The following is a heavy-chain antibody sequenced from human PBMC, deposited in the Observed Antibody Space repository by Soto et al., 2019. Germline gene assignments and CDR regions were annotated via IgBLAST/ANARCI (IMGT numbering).Heavy chain of an antibody. V-gene: IGHV1-8*01. D-gene: IGHD4-17*01. J-gene: IGHJ6*03. CDR1: GYTFTSYD. CDR3: ARAVTLSYYYYYYMDV. Sequence: QVQLVQSGAEVKKPGASVKVSCKASGYTFTSYDINWVRQATGQGPEWMGWMNPNSGNTGYAQKFQGRVTMTRNTSISTAYMELSSLRSEDTAVYYCARAVTLSYYYYYYMDVWGKGTTVTVSS. CDR2: MNPNSGNT.